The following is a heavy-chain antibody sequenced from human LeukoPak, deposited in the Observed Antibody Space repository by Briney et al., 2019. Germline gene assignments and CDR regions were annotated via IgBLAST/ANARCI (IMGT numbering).Heavy chain of an antibody. CDR3: AKETSGRDSDY. Sequence: PGGSLRLSCAASGFTFNDHAMHWVRQAPGKGLEWVSGISWHSGTIDYADSVKGRFTISRDNAKNSLYLQMNSLRAEDTAFYYCAKETSGRDSDYWGQGTLVAVSS. D-gene: IGHD2-2*01. V-gene: IGHV3-9*01. CDR2: ISWHSGTI. CDR1: GFTFNDHA. J-gene: IGHJ4*02.